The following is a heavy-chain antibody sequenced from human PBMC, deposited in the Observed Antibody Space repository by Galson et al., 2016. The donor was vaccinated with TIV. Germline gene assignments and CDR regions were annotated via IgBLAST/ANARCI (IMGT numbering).Heavy chain of an antibody. CDR2: IYWDDDT. CDR1: GFSVASSGVG. V-gene: IGHV2-5*02. J-gene: IGHJ3*01. CDR3: AHREVMITNAFDV. Sequence: PALVKPTQTLTLTCTFSGFSVASSGVGVAWIRQPPGKALEWLALIYWDDDTRYSPSLKNRLSITKDTSKNQVVLTMTNMDPADTATYFCAHREVMITNAFDVWGQGTMVTVSS. D-gene: IGHD3-16*01.